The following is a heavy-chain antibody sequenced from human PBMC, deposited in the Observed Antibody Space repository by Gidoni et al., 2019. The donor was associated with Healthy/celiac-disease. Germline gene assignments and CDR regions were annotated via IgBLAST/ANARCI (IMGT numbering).Heavy chain of an antibody. CDR3: ARGRKKLGYCSGGSCYRGGYFDY. J-gene: IGHJ4*02. V-gene: IGHV4-34*01. Sequence: VQLHQWGAGLLKPSETLSLTCAVYGGSFSGYYWSWIRQPPGKGLEWFGEIHHSGSTNYNPSPKCRVTISVDTSKNQFALKLSSVAAADTDVYYCARGRKKLGYCSGGSCYRGGYFDYWGQGTLVTVSS. CDR1: GGSFSGYY. CDR2: IHHSGST. D-gene: IGHD2-15*01.